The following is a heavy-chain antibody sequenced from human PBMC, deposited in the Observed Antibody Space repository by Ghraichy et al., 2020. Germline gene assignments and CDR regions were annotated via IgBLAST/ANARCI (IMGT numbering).Heavy chain of an antibody. CDR1: GGSISSGGYY. CDR2: IYYSGST. D-gene: IGHD3-22*01. Sequence: SETLSLTCTVSGGSISSGGYYWSWIRQHPGKGLEWIGYIYYSGSTYYNPSLKSRVTISVDTSKNQFSLKLSSVTAADTAVYYCARDRAYDSSGYYGGWYYGMDVWGQGTTVTVSS. V-gene: IGHV4-31*03. CDR3: ARDRAYDSSGYYGGWYYGMDV. J-gene: IGHJ6*02.